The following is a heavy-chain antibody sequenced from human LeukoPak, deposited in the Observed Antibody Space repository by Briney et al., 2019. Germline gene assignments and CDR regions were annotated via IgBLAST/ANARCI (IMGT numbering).Heavy chain of an antibody. CDR1: GGSISSYY. Sequence: SETLSLTCTVSGGSISSYYWSWIRQPPGKGLEWIGYICYSGSTNYNPSLKSRVTISVDTSKNQFSLKLSSVTAADTAVYYCARTTEAHSWRTRYYDYYMDVWGKGTTVTVSS. CDR2: ICYSGST. V-gene: IGHV4-59*01. CDR3: ARTTEAHSWRTRYYDYYMDV. D-gene: IGHD6-13*01. J-gene: IGHJ6*03.